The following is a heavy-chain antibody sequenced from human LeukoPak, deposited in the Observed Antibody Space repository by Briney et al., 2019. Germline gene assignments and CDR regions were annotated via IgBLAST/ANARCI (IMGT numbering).Heavy chain of an antibody. V-gene: IGHV4-34*12. CDR2: IIPRGSA. Sequence: SETLSLTCAVYGGSFSGYYWSWIRQPPGKGLEWIGEIIPRGSASYNPSLKSRITISIDTSKNQFSLKLNSVTAADTAAYYCARHLTGEGAFDVWGQGTVVTVSS. J-gene: IGHJ3*01. CDR3: ARHLTGEGAFDV. D-gene: IGHD7-27*01. CDR1: GGSFSGYY.